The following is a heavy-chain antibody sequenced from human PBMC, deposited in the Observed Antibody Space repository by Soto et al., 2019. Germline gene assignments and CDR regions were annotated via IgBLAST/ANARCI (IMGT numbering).Heavy chain of an antibody. CDR2: IIPILGIV. V-gene: IGHV1-69*02. J-gene: IGHJ4*02. Sequence: QVQLVQSGVEVKKPGSTVKVSCKASGGTFSSYSISWVRQAPGQGLEWMGRIIPILGIVNYAQKFQGRVTIIADKATRTAHMELSSLRSEDTAVYYCARDTTVTTGTGYFDYWGQGTLVTVSS. CDR3: ARDTTVTTGTGYFDY. CDR1: GGTFSSYS. D-gene: IGHD4-17*01.